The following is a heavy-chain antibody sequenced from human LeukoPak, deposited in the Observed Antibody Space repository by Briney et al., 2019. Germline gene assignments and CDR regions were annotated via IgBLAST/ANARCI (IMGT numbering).Heavy chain of an antibody. J-gene: IGHJ4*02. CDR3: ASWLQYYASSGYYPTGDDY. V-gene: IGHV3-7*01. D-gene: IGHD3-22*01. CDR1: GFTFSSYW. CDR2: IKQDGSEK. Sequence: GGSLRLSCAASGFTFSSYWMSWVRQAPGKGLEWVANIKQDGSEKYYVDPVKGRFAISRDNAKNSLYLQMNSLRAEDTAVYYCASWLQYYASSGYYPTGDDYWGQGTLVTVSS.